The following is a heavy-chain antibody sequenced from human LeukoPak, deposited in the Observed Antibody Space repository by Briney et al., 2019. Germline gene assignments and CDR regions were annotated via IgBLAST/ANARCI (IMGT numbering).Heavy chain of an antibody. D-gene: IGHD2-2*03. J-gene: IGHJ4*02. CDR3: ARVPYGSSPHFDY. Sequence: GGSLRLSCAASGFTFSSYWMSWVRQAPGKGLEWVANIKQDGSEKYYVDSVKGRFTISRDNAKNSLYLQMNSLSAEDTAVYYCARVPYGSSPHFDYWGQGTLVTVSS. CDR1: GFTFSSYW. CDR2: IKQDGSEK. V-gene: IGHV3-7*01.